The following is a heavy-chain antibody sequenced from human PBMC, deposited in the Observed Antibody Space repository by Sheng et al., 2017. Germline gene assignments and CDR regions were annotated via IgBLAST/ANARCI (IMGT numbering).Heavy chain of an antibody. V-gene: IGHV3-23*04. D-gene: IGHD1-26*01. Sequence: EVQLVESGGGLVQPGGSLRLSCAASGFTLSSYAMTWVRQAPGKGLEWVSGISGSGSYTFYTDSVKGRFTISRDKSKNTLSLQMNGLRVEDTAVYYCAKGVLGSYRDAFDVWGQGTKVTVSS. CDR1: GFTLSSYA. J-gene: IGHJ3*01. CDR2: ISGSGSYT. CDR3: AKGVLGSYRDAFDV.